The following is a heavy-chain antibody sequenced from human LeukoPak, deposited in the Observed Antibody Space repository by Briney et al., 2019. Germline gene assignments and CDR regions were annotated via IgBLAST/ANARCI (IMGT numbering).Heavy chain of an antibody. CDR3: ARLYADDPYDILTGYLDY. CDR2: IYHSGNT. D-gene: IGHD3-9*01. V-gene: IGHV4-30-2*01. J-gene: IGHJ4*02. Sequence: SETLSLTCTVSGGSISSGGYYWSWIRQPPGKGLEWIGYIYHSGNTNYKPSLKSRVTISVDRSKNQFSLKLSSVTAADTAVYYCARLYADDPYDILTGYLDYWGRGTLVTVSS. CDR1: GGSISSGGYY.